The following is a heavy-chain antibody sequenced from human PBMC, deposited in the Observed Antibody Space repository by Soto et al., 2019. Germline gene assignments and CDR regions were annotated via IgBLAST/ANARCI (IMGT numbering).Heavy chain of an antibody. V-gene: IGHV4-34*01. D-gene: IGHD4-17*01. Sequence: SETLSLTCAVYGGSFSGYYWSWIRQPPGKGLEWIGEINHSGSTNYNPSLKSRVTISVDTSKNQFSLKLSSVTAADTAVYYCARGRNTGMDVWGQGTTVTVSS. CDR2: INHSGST. CDR1: GGSFSGYY. J-gene: IGHJ6*02. CDR3: ARGRNTGMDV.